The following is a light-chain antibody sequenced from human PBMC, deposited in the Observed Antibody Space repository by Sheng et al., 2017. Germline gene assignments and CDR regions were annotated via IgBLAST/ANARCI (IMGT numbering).Light chain of an antibody. J-gene: IGKJ4*01. Sequence: DIQMTQSPSSLSASVGDRVTITCRASQGISNYLAWYQQKPGKVPKLLIYAASTLQSGVPSRFSGSGSGTEFTLTISSLQPEDVATYYCQLYYNWPRVTFGGGTRVELK. CDR1: QGISNY. CDR2: AAS. V-gene: IGKV1-27*01. CDR3: QLYYNWPRVT.